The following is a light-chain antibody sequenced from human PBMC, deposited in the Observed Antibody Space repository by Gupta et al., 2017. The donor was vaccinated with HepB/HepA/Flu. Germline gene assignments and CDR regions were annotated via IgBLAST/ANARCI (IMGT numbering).Light chain of an antibody. CDR1: QNVVTNF. J-gene: IGKJ4*01. Sequence: ELVLTQSPGTLSLSPGERATPSCKASQNVVTNFLAWYQQRPGQAPRRLIYGASKRATGIPDRFTGSGSGTDFTLTITRLEPEDSAVYYCQQYGTAPVFGGGTKVEIK. CDR2: GAS. CDR3: QQYGTAPV. V-gene: IGKV3-20*01.